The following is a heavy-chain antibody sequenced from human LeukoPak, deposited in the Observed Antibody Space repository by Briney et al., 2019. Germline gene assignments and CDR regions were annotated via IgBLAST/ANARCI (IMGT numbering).Heavy chain of an antibody. CDR3: ARSTIIATTPQGY. V-gene: IGHV4-59*01. Sequence: SETLSLTCTVSGGSISSYYWSWIRQPPGKGLEWIGYIYYSGSTNYNASLKSRVTISVDTSKNQFSLKLSSVTAADTAVYYCARSTIIATTPQGYWGQGTLVTVSS. CDR1: GGSISSYY. CDR2: IYYSGST. D-gene: IGHD1-26*01. J-gene: IGHJ4*02.